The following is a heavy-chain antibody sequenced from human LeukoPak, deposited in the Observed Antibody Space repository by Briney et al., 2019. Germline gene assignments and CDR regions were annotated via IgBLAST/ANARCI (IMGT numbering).Heavy chain of an antibody. CDR2: ISWNSGSI. Sequence: GGSLRLSCAASGFTFSSYAMSWVRQAPGKGLEWVSGISWNSGSIGYADSVKGRFTISRDNAKNSLYLQMNSLRPEDTAFYYCAKGERKWLARQPDYWGQGTLVIVSS. V-gene: IGHV3-9*01. CDR3: AKGERKWLARQPDY. D-gene: IGHD6-19*01. CDR1: GFTFSSYA. J-gene: IGHJ4*02.